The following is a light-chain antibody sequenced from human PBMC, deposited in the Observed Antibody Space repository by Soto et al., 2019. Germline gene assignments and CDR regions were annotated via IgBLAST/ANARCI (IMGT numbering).Light chain of an antibody. CDR2: EGS. CDR3: CSYAGSSTLV. CDR1: SSDVGSYNL. V-gene: IGLV2-23*01. J-gene: IGLJ3*02. Sequence: QSALTQPASVSGSPGQSITISCTGTSSDVGSYNLVSWYQQHPGKAPKLKIYEGSKRPSGVSNRFSGSKSGNTASLTISGLQAEDEAYYYCCSYAGSSTLVFGGGTKLTVL.